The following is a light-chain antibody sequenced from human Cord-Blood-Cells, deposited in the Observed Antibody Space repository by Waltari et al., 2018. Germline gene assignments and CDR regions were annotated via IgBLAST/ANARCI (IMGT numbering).Light chain of an antibody. J-gene: IGLJ2*01. CDR2: PGS. CDR3: SSYAGSNNFDVV. V-gene: IGLV2-8*01. CDR1: SSDVGGYNY. Sequence: QSALTQPPSASGPPGQSVTISCTGTSSDVGGYNYVSGYQQHPGNATKLMIYPGSTRPSGVPERFCGSKSGTTASLTFAGLQAEDEAEYDCSSYAGSNNFDVVFGGGTKLTVL.